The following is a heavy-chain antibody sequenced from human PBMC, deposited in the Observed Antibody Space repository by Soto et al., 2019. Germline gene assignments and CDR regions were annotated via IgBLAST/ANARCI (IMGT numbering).Heavy chain of an antibody. CDR1: GCSISSGGYY. J-gene: IGHJ5*02. D-gene: IGHD2-2*01. CDR2: IYYSGST. V-gene: IGHV4-31*03. CDR3: ARGRGSTRNWFDP. Sequence: SETLSLTCPVSGCSISSGGYYWSWIRQHPGKGLEWIGYIYYSGSTYYNPSLKSRVAISVDTSKNQFSLKLSSVTAADTAVYYCARGRGSTRNWFDPWGQGTLVTVSS.